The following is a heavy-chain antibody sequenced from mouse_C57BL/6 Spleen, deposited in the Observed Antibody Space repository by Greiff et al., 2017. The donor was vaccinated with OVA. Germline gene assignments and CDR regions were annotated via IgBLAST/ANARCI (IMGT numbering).Heavy chain of an antibody. J-gene: IGHJ1*03. Sequence: EVQLVESGGGLVQPGGSLSLSCAASGFTFTDYYMSWVRQPPGKALEWLGFIRNKANGYTTEYSASMKGRFTISRDNSQSILYLQMNALRAEDSATYYCARFGAVVAMDWYFDVWGTGTTVTVSS. V-gene: IGHV7-3*01. D-gene: IGHD1-1*01. CDR2: IRNKANGYTT. CDR3: ARFGAVVAMDWYFDV. CDR1: GFTFTDYY.